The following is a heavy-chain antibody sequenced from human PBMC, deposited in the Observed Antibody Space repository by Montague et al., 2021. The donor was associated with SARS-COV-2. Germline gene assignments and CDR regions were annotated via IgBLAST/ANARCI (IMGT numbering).Heavy chain of an antibody. V-gene: IGHV4-34*01. CDR1: GGSFSRYY. J-gene: IGHJ2*01. D-gene: IGHD3-22*01. CDR3: ARDSPNSSGYHVYFDL. Sequence: SETLSLTCAVSGGSFSRYYWSWIRQPPGKGLEWIGEISQSGNTKYNPSLQSRASISLDTSRNQFSLKVSSVTSADTAVYYCARDSPNSSGYHVYFDLWGRGTLVTVSS. CDR2: ISQSGNT.